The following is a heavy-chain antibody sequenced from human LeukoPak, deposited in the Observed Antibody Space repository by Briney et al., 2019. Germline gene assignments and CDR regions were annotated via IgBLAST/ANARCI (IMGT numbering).Heavy chain of an antibody. D-gene: IGHD3-22*01. CDR1: GFTFSSYG. Sequence: GSLRLSCAASGFTFSSYGMSWVRQAPGKGLEWVSAISGSGGSTYYADSVKGRFTISRDNSKNTLYLQMNSLRAEDTAVYYCAKDQGYYYDSSPSYWGQGTLVTVSS. CDR2: ISGSGGST. J-gene: IGHJ4*02. V-gene: IGHV3-23*01. CDR3: AKDQGYYYDSSPSY.